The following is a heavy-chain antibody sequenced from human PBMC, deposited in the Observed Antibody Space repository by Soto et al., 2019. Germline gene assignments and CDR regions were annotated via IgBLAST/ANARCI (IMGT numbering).Heavy chain of an antibody. D-gene: IGHD2-15*01. CDR1: GFTFSSYW. Sequence: EVQLVESGGGLVQPGGSLRLSCAASGFTFSSYWMHWVRQAPGKGLVWVSRINSDGSSTSYADSVKGRFTISRDNAKNTLYLQMNGLRAEDTAVYYCVRTSLVVAAATRADYWGQGTLVTVSS. CDR2: INSDGSST. CDR3: VRTSLVVAAATRADY. J-gene: IGHJ4*02. V-gene: IGHV3-74*01.